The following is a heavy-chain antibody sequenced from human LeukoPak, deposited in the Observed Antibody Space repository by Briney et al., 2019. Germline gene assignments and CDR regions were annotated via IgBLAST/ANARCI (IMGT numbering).Heavy chain of an antibody. V-gene: IGHV4-4*02. CDR3: SGESGAFCPFGY. Sequence: SETLSLTCGVSGGSISTTNWWSWVRQPPGQRLEWVGEISLTGRTHYTPSLNARVTVSSDESSNQLSLNLTSVTAADTARYYCSGESGAFCPFGYWGQGTLVIVPS. CDR1: GGSISTTNW. D-gene: IGHD1-26*01. CDR2: ISLTGRT. J-gene: IGHJ4*02.